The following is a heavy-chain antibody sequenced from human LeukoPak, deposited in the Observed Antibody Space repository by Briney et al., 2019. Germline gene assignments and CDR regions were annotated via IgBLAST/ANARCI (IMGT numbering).Heavy chain of an antibody. CDR3: AAGSSWKFDY. CDR2: IYSGGST. CDR1: GFTVSSNY. D-gene: IGHD6-13*01. V-gene: IGHV3-53*01. J-gene: IGHJ4*02. Sequence: GGSLRLSCAASGFTVSSNYMSWVRQAPGKGLEWVSVIYSGGSTYYADSVKGRFTISRDNAKNSLYLQMNSLRAEDTAVYYCAAGSSWKFDYWGQGTLVTVSP.